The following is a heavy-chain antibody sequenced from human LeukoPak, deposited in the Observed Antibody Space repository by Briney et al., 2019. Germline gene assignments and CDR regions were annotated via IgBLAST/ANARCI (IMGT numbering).Heavy chain of an antibody. CDR2: TNSDGSST. CDR3: ARDPAEYTSSPYFDY. V-gene: IGHV3-74*01. CDR1: GFTFDTYW. Sequence: GGSLRLSCAASGFTFDTYWMHWVRQAPGKGLVWVSRTNSDGSSTSYADSVKGRFTISRDNAKNTLYMQMNSLRAEDTALYYCARDPAEYTSSPYFDYWGQGTLVTVSS. D-gene: IGHD6-6*01. J-gene: IGHJ4*02.